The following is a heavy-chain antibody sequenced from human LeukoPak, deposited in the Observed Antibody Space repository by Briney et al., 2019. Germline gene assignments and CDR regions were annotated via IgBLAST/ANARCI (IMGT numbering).Heavy chain of an antibody. V-gene: IGHV5-51*01. J-gene: IGHJ2*01. Sequence: LGESLKISCQWSGDSFTNNWIGWVRQTPGKCLEWMGIIYPAGSDVRYSPSLEGQVTISADKSINIAYLQWSSLKASDSAIYFCARRTAAAYWYFDLWGRGTLVTVSS. CDR3: ARRTAAAYWYFDL. D-gene: IGHD6-25*01. CDR2: IYPAGSDV. CDR1: GDSFTNNW.